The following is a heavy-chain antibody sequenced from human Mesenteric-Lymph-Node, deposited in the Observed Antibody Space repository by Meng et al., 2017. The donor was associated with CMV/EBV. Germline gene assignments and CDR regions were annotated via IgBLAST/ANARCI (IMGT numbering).Heavy chain of an antibody. CDR2: LSSDGSNE. Sequence: GESLKISCAASGFSFSGSPMHWVRQAPGKGLQWVAALSSDGSNEYYAESVKGRFTISRDNSKNTLHLQMNSLRAEDTAVYYCARDSGRAWGQGTLVTVSS. CDR1: GFSFSGSP. D-gene: IGHD1-26*01. J-gene: IGHJ5*02. CDR3: ARDSGRA. V-gene: IGHV3-30*14.